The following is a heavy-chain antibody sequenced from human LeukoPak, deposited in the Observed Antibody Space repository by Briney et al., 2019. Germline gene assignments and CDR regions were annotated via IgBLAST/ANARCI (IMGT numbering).Heavy chain of an antibody. CDR2: INHSGST. D-gene: IGHD3-9*01. CDR1: GGSFSGYY. Sequence: SETLSLTCAVYGGSFSGYYWSWIRQPPGKGLEWIGEINHSGSTNFNPSLKSRVTISVDTSKNQFSLKLSSVTAADTAVYYCARGASTLRYFDWLLYDYWGQGTLVAVSS. J-gene: IGHJ4*02. V-gene: IGHV4-34*01. CDR3: ARGASTLRYFDWLLYDY.